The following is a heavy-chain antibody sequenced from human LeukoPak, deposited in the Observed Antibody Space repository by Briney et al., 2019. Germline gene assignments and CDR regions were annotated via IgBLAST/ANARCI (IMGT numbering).Heavy chain of an antibody. J-gene: IGHJ4*02. CDR1: GFTFSSYA. Sequence: GGSLRLSCAASGFTFSSYAMSWVRQAPGKGLEWVSAISGSGGSTYYADSVKGRFTISRDNSKNTLYLQMNSLRAEDTAVYYCAKDMENYGGYKLPVGPYDYWGQGTLVTVSS. CDR2: ISGSGGST. D-gene: IGHD4-17*01. CDR3: AKDMENYGGYKLPVGPYDY. V-gene: IGHV3-23*01.